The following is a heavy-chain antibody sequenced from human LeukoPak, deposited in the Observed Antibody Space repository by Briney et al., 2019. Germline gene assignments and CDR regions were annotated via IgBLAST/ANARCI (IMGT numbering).Heavy chain of an antibody. J-gene: IGHJ3*02. V-gene: IGHV3-30*04. CDR3: ARYCSGGSCHHTDAFDI. CDR2: ISYDGSSK. CDR1: GFTLSSYA. Sequence: PGRSLRLSCAASGFTLSSYAMHWVRQAPGKGLEWVAVISYDGSSKYYADSVKGRFTISRDNSKNTLYLQMNSLRAEDTAVYYCARYCSGGSCHHTDAFDIWGQGTMVTVSS. D-gene: IGHD2-15*01.